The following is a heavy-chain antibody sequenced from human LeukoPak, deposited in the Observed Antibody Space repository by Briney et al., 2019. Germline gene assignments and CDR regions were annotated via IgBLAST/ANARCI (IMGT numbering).Heavy chain of an antibody. V-gene: IGHV4-34*01. CDR1: GGSFSGYY. D-gene: IGHD2-21*01. Sequence: SETLSLTCAVYGGSFSGYYWSWIRQPPGKGLEWIGEINHSGSTNYNPSLKSRVTISVDTSKNQFSLKLSSVTAADTAVYYCARAPNPGVIAISQGYYYYYMDVWGKGTTVTVSS. CDR3: ARAPNPGVIAISQGYYYYYMDV. J-gene: IGHJ6*03. CDR2: INHSGST.